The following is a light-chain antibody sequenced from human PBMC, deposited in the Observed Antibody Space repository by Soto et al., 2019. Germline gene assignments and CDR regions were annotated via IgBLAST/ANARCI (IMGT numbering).Light chain of an antibody. V-gene: IGKV1-39*01. CDR2: AAS. CDR1: QSIETY. J-gene: IGKJ2*01. Sequence: DIQMTQSPSSLSASVGDRVTITCRAIQSIETYLNWYQQRPGTAPKLLIYAASSLQSGVPSRFSGRGSGTDFTLTISSLQPEDFATYYCQQSYSTPMYTFGQGTKVEIK. CDR3: QQSYSTPMYT.